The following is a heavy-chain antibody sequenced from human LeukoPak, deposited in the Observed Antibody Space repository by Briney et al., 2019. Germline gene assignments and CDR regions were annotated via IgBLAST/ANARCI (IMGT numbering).Heavy chain of an antibody. J-gene: IGHJ6*03. D-gene: IGHD3-3*01. CDR3: TRVGFWSGYVYYYMDV. CDR1: GFTFSNAW. Sequence: GGSLRLSCAASGFTFSNAWMSWVRQAPGKGLEWVGRIKSKTDGGTTDYAAPVKGRFTISRDDSKNTLYLQMNSLKTEDTAVYYCTRVGFWSGYVYYYMDVWGKGTTVTVSS. V-gene: IGHV3-15*01. CDR2: IKSKTDGGTT.